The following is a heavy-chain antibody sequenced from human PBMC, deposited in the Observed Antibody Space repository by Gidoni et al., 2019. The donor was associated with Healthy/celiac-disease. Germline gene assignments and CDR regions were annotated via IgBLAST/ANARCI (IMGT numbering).Heavy chain of an antibody. CDR2: ISSSSSYI. CDR3: ARPTSQEFYFDY. V-gene: IGHV3-21*01. CDR1: GFTFSSYS. D-gene: IGHD3-10*01. J-gene: IGHJ4*02. Sequence: EVQLVESGGGLVKPGGSLRLSCAASGFTFSSYSRNWVRQAPGKGLEWVSSISSSSSYIYYADSVKGRFTISRDNAKNSLYLQMNSLRAEDTAVYYCARPTSQEFYFDYWGQGTLVTVSS.